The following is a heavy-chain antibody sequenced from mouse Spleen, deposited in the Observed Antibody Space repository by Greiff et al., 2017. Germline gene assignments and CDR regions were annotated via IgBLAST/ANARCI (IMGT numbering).Heavy chain of an antibody. CDR1: GYTFTSYT. CDR2: INPSSGYT. Sequence: VQLQESGAELARPGASVKMSCKASGYTFTSYTMHWVKQRPGQGLEWIGYINPSSGYTKYNQKFKDKATLTADKSSSTAYMQLSSLTSEDSAVYYCAYDYDDYYAMDYWGQGTSVTVSS. V-gene: IGHV1-4*01. CDR3: AYDYDDYYAMDY. D-gene: IGHD2-4*01. J-gene: IGHJ4*01.